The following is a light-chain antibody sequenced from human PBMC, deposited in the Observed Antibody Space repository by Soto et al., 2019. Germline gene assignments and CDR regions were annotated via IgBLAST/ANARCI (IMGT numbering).Light chain of an antibody. V-gene: IGLV3-1*01. CDR3: QAWDRNAWV. CDR2: QDT. CDR1: QLGERH. Sequence: SYELTQTPSVSVSPGQTASITCSGHQLGERHVSWYQQKTGQSPVLVMYQDTRRPSGIPERYSGSNSGNTATLTISGTQSMDEADCYCQAWDRNAWVFGGGTKVTAL. J-gene: IGLJ3*02.